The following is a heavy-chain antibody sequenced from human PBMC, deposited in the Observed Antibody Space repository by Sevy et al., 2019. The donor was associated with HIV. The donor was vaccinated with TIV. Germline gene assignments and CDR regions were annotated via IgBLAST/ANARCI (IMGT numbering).Heavy chain of an antibody. CDR1: GFTFGDYP. J-gene: IGHJ4*02. Sequence: GGSLRLSCTASGFTFGDYPMSWFRQAPGKGLEWVGFIRSKAHGGTTEYAASVRGRFTISSDDSKSIANLQMNSLKTEDTAVYYCPSEAHGYGGYDQTYGLVYWGQGTLVTVSS. CDR2: IRSKAHGGTT. V-gene: IGHV3-49*03. D-gene: IGHD5-12*01. CDR3: PSEAHGYGGYDQTYGLVY.